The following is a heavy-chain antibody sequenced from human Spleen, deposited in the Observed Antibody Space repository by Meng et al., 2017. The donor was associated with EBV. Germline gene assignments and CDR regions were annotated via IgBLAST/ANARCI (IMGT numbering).Heavy chain of an antibody. CDR2: INTNTGEA. V-gene: IGHV7-4-1*02. Sequence: LVQLGSELNKPGASVRVSSKASGYTFTSYVMNWVRQAPGQGLEWVGWINTNTGEARYAQGFTGRFVFSLDTSVSTAHLQISSLMAEDTAVYYCARGYNAWIQIPFYWGQGTLVTVSS. CDR1: GYTFTSYV. J-gene: IGHJ4*02. CDR3: ARGYNAWIQIPFY. D-gene: IGHD5-18*01.